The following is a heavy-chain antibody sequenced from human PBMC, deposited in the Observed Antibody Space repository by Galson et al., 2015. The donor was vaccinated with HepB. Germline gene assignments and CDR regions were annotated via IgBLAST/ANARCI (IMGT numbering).Heavy chain of an antibody. V-gene: IGHV3-23*01. CDR1: GFTFSSYA. CDR2: ISADGGQT. D-gene: IGHD2-2*01. Sequence: SLRLSCAASGFTFSSYATSWVRQAPGKGLEWVSAISADGGQTYYADSVKGRLTISRDNSKNTLYLQMNSLRAEDTALYYCAKSSYCSSTTCYGFDCWGQGTLVTVSS. CDR3: AKSSYCSSTTCYGFDC. J-gene: IGHJ4*02.